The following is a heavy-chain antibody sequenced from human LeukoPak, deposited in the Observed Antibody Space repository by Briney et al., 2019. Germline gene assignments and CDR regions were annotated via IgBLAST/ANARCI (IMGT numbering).Heavy chain of an antibody. V-gene: IGHV3-7*01. CDR2: INQDGTEK. Sequence: GESLRLSCAASGFTFTTYWMTWVRQAPGKGLEWVANINQDGTEKYYVDSVKGRFTISRDNAKNSLYLQMNSLRVEDTAVYYCARDLNWGTYWGQGTLVSVSS. CDR3: ARDLNWGTY. J-gene: IGHJ4*02. CDR1: GFTFTTYW. D-gene: IGHD7-27*01.